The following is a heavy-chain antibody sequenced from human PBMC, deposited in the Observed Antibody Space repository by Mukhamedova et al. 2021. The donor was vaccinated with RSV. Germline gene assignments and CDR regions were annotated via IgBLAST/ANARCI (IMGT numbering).Heavy chain of an antibody. Sequence: GFTFSSYGMHWVRQAPVKGLEWVAVISYDGRNKYYADSVKGRFTISRDHSKNTLYLQMNSLRAEDTAVYYCAKDEVNYSLGTYMD. CDR2: ISYDGRNK. CDR3: AKDEVNYSLGTYMD. D-gene: IGHD3-16*01. V-gene: IGHV3-30*18. J-gene: IGHJ6*01. CDR1: GFTFSSYG.